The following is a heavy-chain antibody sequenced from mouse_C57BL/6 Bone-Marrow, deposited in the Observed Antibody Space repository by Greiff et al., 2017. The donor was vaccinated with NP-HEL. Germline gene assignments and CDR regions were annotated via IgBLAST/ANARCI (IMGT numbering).Heavy chain of an antibody. CDR3: ARDPNWAWFAY. J-gene: IGHJ3*01. Sequence: EVNVVESGGGLVKPGGSLKLSCAASGFTFSSYAMSWVRQTPEKRLEWVATISDGGSYTYYPDNVKGRFTISRDNAKNNLYLQMSHLKSEDTAMYYCARDPNWAWFAYWGQGTLVTVSA. CDR2: ISDGGSYT. D-gene: IGHD4-1*02. CDR1: GFTFSSYA. V-gene: IGHV5-4*01.